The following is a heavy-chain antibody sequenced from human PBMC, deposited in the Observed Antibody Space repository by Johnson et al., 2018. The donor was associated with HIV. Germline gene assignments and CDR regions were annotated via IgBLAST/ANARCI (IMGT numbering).Heavy chain of an antibody. CDR3: ARDGESQQLPLGDAFDV. CDR1: GFTVGSKY. V-gene: IGHV3-66*01. J-gene: IGHJ3*01. Sequence: VQLVESGGGLVQPGGSLRLSCAASGFTVGSKYMIWVRLAPGEGLEWVSVIYSGGSTYYADSVRGRFTISRDNSRNTLYLQMNSLRAEDTAMYYCARDGESQQLPLGDAFDVWGQGTMVTVSS. D-gene: IGHD6-13*01. CDR2: IYSGGST.